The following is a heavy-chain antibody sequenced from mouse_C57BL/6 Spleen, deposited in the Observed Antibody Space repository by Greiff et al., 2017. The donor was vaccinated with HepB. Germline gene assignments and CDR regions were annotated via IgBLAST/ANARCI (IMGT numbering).Heavy chain of an antibody. Sequence: EVKVVESEGGLVQPGSSMKLSCTASGFTFSDYYMAWVRQVPEKGLEWVANINYDGSSTYYLDSLKSRFIISRDNAKNILYLQMSSLKSEDTATYYCARESWVFDYWGQGTTLTVSS. V-gene: IGHV5-16*01. D-gene: IGHD4-1*01. CDR1: GFTFSDYY. J-gene: IGHJ2*01. CDR2: INYDGSST. CDR3: ARESWVFDY.